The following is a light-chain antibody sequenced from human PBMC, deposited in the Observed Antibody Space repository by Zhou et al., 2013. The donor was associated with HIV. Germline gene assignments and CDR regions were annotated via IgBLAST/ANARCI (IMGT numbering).Light chain of an antibody. CDR2: AAS. V-gene: IGKV1-39*01. J-gene: IGKJ2*01. CDR1: QNINTF. Sequence: DIQMTQSPSSLSASVGDRVTITCRASQNINTFLNWYQHKPGKAPNFLIYAASTLQSGVPSRFSGSGSGTDFTLTISSLQPEDFATYYCQQSYYIPRTFGQGTKLEI. CDR3: QQSYYIPRT.